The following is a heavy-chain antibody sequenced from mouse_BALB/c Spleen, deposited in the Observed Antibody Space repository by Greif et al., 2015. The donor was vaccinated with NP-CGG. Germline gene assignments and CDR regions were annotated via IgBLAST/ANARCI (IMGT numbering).Heavy chain of an antibody. D-gene: IGHD4-1*01. CDR1: GFAFSSYD. Sequence: EVHLVESGGGLVKPGGSLKLSCAASGFAFSSYDMSWVRQTPEKRLEWVAYISSGGGSTYYPDTVKGRFTISRDNAKNTLYLQMSSLKSEDTAMYYCARHDWGGFAYWGQGTLVTVSA. CDR3: ARHDWGGFAY. V-gene: IGHV5-12-1*01. CDR2: ISSGGGST. J-gene: IGHJ3*01.